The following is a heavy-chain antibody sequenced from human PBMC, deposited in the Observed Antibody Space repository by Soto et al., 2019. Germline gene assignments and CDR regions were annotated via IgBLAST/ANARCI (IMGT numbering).Heavy chain of an antibody. CDR2: IYYSGST. D-gene: IGHD1-1*01. CDR1: GGSISSYY. V-gene: IGHV4-59*01. J-gene: IGHJ5*02. CDR3: ARDVHSRFDP. Sequence: SETLSLTCTVSGGSISSYYWSWIRQPPGKGLAWIGYIYYSGSTNYNPSLKSRVTISVDTSKNQFSLKLSSVTAADTAVYYCARDVHSRFDPWGQGTLVTVSA.